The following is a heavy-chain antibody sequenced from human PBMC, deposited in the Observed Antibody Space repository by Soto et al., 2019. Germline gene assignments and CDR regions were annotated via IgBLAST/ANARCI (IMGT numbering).Heavy chain of an antibody. CDR1: GGTFSSYA. Sequence: SVKVSCKASGGTFSSYAISWVRQAPGQGLEWMGGIIPIFGTANYAQKVQGRVTITADESTRTAYMELSSLRSDDTAVYYCSRQTAAYYGSWSYYNYYYYGMDVWGQGTTVTAS. CDR2: IIPIFGTA. D-gene: IGHD3-10*01. CDR3: SRQTAAYYGSWSYYNYYYYGMDV. V-gene: IGHV1-69*13. J-gene: IGHJ6*02.